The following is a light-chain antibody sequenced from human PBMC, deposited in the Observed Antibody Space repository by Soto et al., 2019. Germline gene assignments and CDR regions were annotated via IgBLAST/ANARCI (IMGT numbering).Light chain of an antibody. V-gene: IGKV1-27*01. CDR2: AAS. J-gene: IGKJ1*01. CDR3: QNYNSAPRT. Sequence: DIQMTQSPSSLSASIGDRVTISCRASQGISNDLAWYQQKPGKVPYLLIYAASTSHSGVPSRFRGSGSGTDFTLTISSLQPDDGATYYCQNYNSAPRTFGQGTKVDIK. CDR1: QGISND.